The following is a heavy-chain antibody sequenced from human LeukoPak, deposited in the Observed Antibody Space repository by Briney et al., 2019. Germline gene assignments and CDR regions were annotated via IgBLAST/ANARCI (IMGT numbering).Heavy chain of an antibody. J-gene: IGHJ4*02. Sequence: GGSLRLSCAASGFIFSTYWMSWVRQAPGEGLEWVANIKQDGSEKYYVDSVKGRFTISRDNAKNSLYLQMNSLRADDTAVYYCARDDYNSGWNWGQGTLVTVSS. CDR1: GFIFSTYW. CDR3: ARDDYNSGWN. V-gene: IGHV3-7*03. D-gene: IGHD6-19*01. CDR2: IKQDGSEK.